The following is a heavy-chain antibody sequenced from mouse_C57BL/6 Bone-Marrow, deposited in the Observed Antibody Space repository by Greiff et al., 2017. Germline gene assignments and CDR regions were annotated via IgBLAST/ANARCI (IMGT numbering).Heavy chain of an antibody. Sequence: QVQLQQSGPELVKPGASVKISCKASGYTFTDYYINWVKQRPGQGLEWNGWIFPGSGSTYYNEKFKGKATLTVDKSSSTAYMWLSSLTSEDSAVYFCAPHYYGDWGQGTTLTVSS. D-gene: IGHD1-2*01. CDR3: APHYYGD. CDR2: IFPGSGST. J-gene: IGHJ2*01. V-gene: IGHV1-75*01. CDR1: GYTFTDYY.